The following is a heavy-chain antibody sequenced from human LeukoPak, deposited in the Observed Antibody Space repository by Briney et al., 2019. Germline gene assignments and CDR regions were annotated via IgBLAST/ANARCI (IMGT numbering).Heavy chain of an antibody. Sequence: SETLSLTCTVSGGSISSYYWSWIRQPPGKGLEWIGDIYYSGSTNYNTSLKSRVTISVDTSKNQFSLKLSSVTAADTAVYYCARVAWASLDYWGQGTLVTVSS. CDR1: GGSISSYY. D-gene: IGHD1-26*01. CDR3: ARVAWASLDY. V-gene: IGHV4-59*01. J-gene: IGHJ4*02. CDR2: IYYSGST.